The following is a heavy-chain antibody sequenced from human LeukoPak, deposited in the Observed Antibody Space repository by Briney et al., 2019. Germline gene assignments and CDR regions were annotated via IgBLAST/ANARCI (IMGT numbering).Heavy chain of an antibody. D-gene: IGHD6-13*01. J-gene: IGHJ4*02. V-gene: IGHV1-2*04. CDR3: ASSIAAAGHGGDY. Sequence: ASVKVSCKASGYTFTGYYMHWVRQAPGQGLEWMGWINPNSGGTNYAQKFQGWVTMTRDTSISTAYMELSRLRSDDTAVYYCASSIAAAGHGGDYWGQGTLVTVSS. CDR1: GYTFTGYY. CDR2: INPNSGGT.